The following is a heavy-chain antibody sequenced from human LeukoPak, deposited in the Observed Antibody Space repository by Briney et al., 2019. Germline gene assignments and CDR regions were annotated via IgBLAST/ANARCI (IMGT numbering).Heavy chain of an antibody. D-gene: IGHD6-13*01. CDR1: GFTFSSYA. V-gene: IGHV3-30*04. CDR2: ISYDGSNK. J-gene: IGHJ4*02. Sequence: GGSLRLSCAASGFTFSSYAMHWVRQAPGKGLEWVAVISYDGSNKYYADSVKGRFTISRDNSKNTLYLQMNSLRAEDTAVYYCAKDEEEAAAGSAFDYWGQGTLVTVSS. CDR3: AKDEEEAAAGSAFDY.